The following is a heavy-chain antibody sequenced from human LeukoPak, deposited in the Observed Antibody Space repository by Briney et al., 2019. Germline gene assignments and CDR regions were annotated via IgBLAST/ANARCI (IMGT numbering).Heavy chain of an antibody. CDR3: ARSIPAVQTYSSFGGYYGMDV. Sequence: GESLKISCKGSGYSFTSYWIGRVRQMPGKGLEWMGIIYPGDSDTRYSPSFQGQVTISADKSISTAYLQWSSLKASDTAMYYCARSIPAVQTYSSFGGYYGMDVWGQGTTVTVSS. CDR2: IYPGDSDT. V-gene: IGHV5-51*01. CDR1: GYSFTSYW. D-gene: IGHD6-6*01. J-gene: IGHJ6*02.